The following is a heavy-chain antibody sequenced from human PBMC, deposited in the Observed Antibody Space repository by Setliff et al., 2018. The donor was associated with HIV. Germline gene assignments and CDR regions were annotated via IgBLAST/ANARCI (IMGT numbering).Heavy chain of an antibody. CDR2: ISGSAADT. V-gene: IGHV3-23*01. J-gene: IGHJ4*02. CDR1: GFTFSTYA. Sequence: AGGSLRLSCTASGFTFSTYAMSWVRQAPGKGLDWVSAISGSAADTYYAGSLKGRFTISRDNSKNTLYLQMNRLRAEDTALYYCAKRWGTEGCSGGNCYSGFHYWGQGTLVTVSS. D-gene: IGHD2-15*01. CDR3: AKRWGTEGCSGGNCYSGFHY.